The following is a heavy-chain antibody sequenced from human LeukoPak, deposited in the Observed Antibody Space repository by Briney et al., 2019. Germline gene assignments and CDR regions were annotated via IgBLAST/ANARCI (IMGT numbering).Heavy chain of an antibody. CDR2: ISSDGSTT. CDR1: GFTFSRYW. D-gene: IGHD3-16*01. V-gene: IGHV3-74*01. J-gene: IGHJ4*02. CDR3: PTFEGGG. Sequence: AGSLSLSCAASGFTFSRYWMHWVRQAPGKGLVWVARISSDGSTTNYADSVKGRFTISRDNAKNTLYLQMNSLRVEDTAVYYCPTFEGGGWGQGTLVTVSS.